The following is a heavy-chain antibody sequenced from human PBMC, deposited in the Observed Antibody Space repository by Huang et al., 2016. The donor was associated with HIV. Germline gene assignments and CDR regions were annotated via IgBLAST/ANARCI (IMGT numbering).Heavy chain of an antibody. CDR2: INHSGNT. Sequence: QVQLEQWGAGLLKASETLSLTCAVYGGSFSGYYWNWLRQAPGKGLGWVGEINHSGNTKYNPSLKSRVNMSVDTSKSQFSLYLTSLSAADTGTYFCARRYNSRRDYWGRGTLVTVHS. D-gene: IGHD3-22*01. CDR3: ARRYNSRRDY. J-gene: IGHJ4*02. CDR1: GGSFSGYY. V-gene: IGHV4-34*02.